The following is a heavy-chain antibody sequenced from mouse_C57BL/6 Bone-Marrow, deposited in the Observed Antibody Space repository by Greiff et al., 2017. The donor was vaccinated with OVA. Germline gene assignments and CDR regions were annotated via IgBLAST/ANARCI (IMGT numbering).Heavy chain of an antibody. CDR1: GYTFTSYD. D-gene: IGHD1-1*01. J-gene: IGHJ2*01. Sequence: QVQLQQSGPELVKPGASVKLSCKASGYTFTSYDINWVKQRPGQGLEWIGWIYPRDGSTKYNEKFKGKATLTVDTSSSTAYMELHSLTSEDSAVYFCAIRWGDYYGISLYFDYWGQGTTLTVSS. V-gene: IGHV1-85*01. CDR3: AIRWGDYYGISLYFDY. CDR2: IYPRDGST.